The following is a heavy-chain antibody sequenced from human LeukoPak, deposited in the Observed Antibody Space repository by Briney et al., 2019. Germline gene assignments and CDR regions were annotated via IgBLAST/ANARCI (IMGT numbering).Heavy chain of an antibody. CDR1: GFTFSSYW. D-gene: IGHD3-10*01. Sequence: GGSLRLSCAASGFTFSSYWMHWVRQAPGKGLVWVSRINSDGSSTSYADSVKGRFTISRDNAENTLYLQMNSLRAEDTAVYYCASLRDYSAFDIWGQGTMVTVSS. J-gene: IGHJ3*02. CDR2: INSDGSST. V-gene: IGHV3-74*01. CDR3: ASLRDYSAFDI.